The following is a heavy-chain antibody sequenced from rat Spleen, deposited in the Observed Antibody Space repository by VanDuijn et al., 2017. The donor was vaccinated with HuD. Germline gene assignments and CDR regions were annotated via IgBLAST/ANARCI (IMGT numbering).Heavy chain of an antibody. D-gene: IGHD1-6*01. V-gene: IGHV2-30*01. Sequence: QVQLKESGPGLVQPSQTLSLTCTVSGFSLNSYNVHWVRQPTGKGLEWMGVIWAGGNTDSNSALTSRLDISRDTSTGQVFLKMNGLQTEDIATYYCARQDYYGYYYVMDAWGQGTSVTVSS. CDR3: ARQDYYGYYYVMDA. CDR2: IWAGGNT. CDR1: GFSLNSYN. J-gene: IGHJ4*01.